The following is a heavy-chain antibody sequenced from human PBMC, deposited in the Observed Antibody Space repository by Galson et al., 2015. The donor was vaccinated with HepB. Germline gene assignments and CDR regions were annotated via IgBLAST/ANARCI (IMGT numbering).Heavy chain of an antibody. D-gene: IGHD4-17*01. CDR2: INPSGGST. V-gene: IGHV1-46*04. J-gene: IGHJ4*02. CDR3: ARDLGSDYGDYGPFDY. CDR1: GYTFTSYY. Sequence: SVKVSCKASGYTFTSYYMHWVRQAPGQGLEWMGIINPSGGSTSYAQKLQGRVTMTRDTSTSTVYMEPSSLRSEDTAVYYCARDLGSDYGDYGPFDYWGQGTLVTVSS.